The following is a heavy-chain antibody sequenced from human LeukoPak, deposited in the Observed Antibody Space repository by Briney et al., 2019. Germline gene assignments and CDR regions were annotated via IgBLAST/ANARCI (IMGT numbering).Heavy chain of an antibody. J-gene: IGHJ6*02. CDR3: ARGLYCSSSTSCYDYGMDV. Sequence: SVKVPCKASGGTFRSYGLNWVRQAPGQGLEWMGGFIPILGTAKYAQKLQGRVTITADESTSTAYMELSSLRYEDTAVYYCARGLYCSSSTSCYDYGMDVWGQGTTVTVSS. CDR2: FIPILGTA. V-gene: IGHV1-69*13. D-gene: IGHD2-2*01. CDR1: GGTFRSYG.